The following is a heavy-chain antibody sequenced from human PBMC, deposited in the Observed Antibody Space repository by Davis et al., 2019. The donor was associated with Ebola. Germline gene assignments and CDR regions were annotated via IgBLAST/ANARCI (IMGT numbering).Heavy chain of an antibody. V-gene: IGHV1-18*01. CDR1: GYTFTSYG. CDR2: ISAYNGNT. J-gene: IGHJ3*02. Sequence: AASVKVSCKASGYTFTSYGISWVRQAPGQGLEWMGWISAYNGNTNYAQKLQGRVTMTTDTSTSTACMELRSLRSDDTAVYYCARMEDYSNYEGEAFDIWGQGTMVTVSS. CDR3: ARMEDYSNYEGEAFDI. D-gene: IGHD4-11*01.